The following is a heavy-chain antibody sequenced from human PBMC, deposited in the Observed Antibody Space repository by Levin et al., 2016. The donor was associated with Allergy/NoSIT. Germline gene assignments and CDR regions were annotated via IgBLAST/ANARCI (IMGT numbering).Heavy chain of an antibody. D-gene: IGHD3-3*01. Sequence: PGKGLEWIGYIYHSGSTYYNPSLKSRVTISVDTSKNQFSLKLSSVTAADTAVYYCARSVLITIFGVVEGDYGMDVWGQGTTVTVSS. CDR2: IYHSGST. V-gene: IGHV4-31*02. CDR3: ARSVLITIFGVVEGDYGMDV. J-gene: IGHJ6*02.